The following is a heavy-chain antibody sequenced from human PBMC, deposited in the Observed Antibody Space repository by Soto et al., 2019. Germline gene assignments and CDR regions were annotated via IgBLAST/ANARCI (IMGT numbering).Heavy chain of an antibody. V-gene: IGHV1-18*04. J-gene: IGHJ6*02. CDR1: GYSFTTYG. CDR3: ARDLPYYYGSGSYFVPSHADYHYGLDV. Sequence: QVQLVQSGAEVKKPGASVKVSCKASGYSFTTYGVSWVRQAPGQGLEWMGWISAYSGDTNYAQKLQGRVTMTTDTSTSTAYMELRSLRSEDTAIYNCARDLPYYYGSGSYFVPSHADYHYGLDVWGQGTTVTVSS. D-gene: IGHD3-10*01. CDR2: ISAYSGDT.